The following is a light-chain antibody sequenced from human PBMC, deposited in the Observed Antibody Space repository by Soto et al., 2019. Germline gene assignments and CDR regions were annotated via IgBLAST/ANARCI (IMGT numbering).Light chain of an antibody. J-gene: IGKJ3*01. CDR1: QGISSY. V-gene: IGKV1-9*01. Sequence: ILLTQSPSSLSASIGDRVTIACRASQGISSYLAWYQHKPGKAPQLLIYSASTLQSGVPSRFSGSGSGTDFTLTISSLQPEDFVTYYCQQLKSSPFTFGPGTKVEIK. CDR2: SAS. CDR3: QQLKSSPFT.